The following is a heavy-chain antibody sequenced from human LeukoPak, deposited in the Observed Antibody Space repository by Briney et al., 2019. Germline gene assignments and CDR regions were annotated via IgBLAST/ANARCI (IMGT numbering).Heavy chain of an antibody. CDR3: ARERTIVVVPAAIRPGNDWFDP. D-gene: IGHD2-2*01. V-gene: IGHV4-4*07. CDR1: GGSISSYY. Sequence: SETLSLTCTVSGGSISSYYWTWIRQPAGKGLEWIGRIYTSGSTSYNPSLKSRVTMSVDTSKNQFSLKLSSVTAADTAVYYCARERTIVVVPAAIRPGNDWFDPWGQGTLVTVSS. J-gene: IGHJ5*02. CDR2: IYTSGST.